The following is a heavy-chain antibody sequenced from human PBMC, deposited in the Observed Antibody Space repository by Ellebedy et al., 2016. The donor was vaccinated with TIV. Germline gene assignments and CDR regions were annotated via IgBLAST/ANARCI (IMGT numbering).Heavy chain of an antibody. D-gene: IGHD5-24*01. CDR2: IYYSGST. CDR1: GGSISSGDYY. CDR3: ARLRSKEDGWLGTFDY. V-gene: IGHV4-30-4*01. J-gene: IGHJ4*02. Sequence: SETLSLTXTVSGGSISSGDYYWSWIRQPPGKGLEWIGYIYYSGSTYYNPSLKSRVTISVDTSKNQFSLKLSSVTAADTAVYYCARLRSKEDGWLGTFDYWGQGTLVTVSS.